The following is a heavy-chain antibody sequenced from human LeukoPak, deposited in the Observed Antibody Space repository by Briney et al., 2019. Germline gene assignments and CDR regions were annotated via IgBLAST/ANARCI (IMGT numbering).Heavy chain of an antibody. J-gene: IGHJ6*03. V-gene: IGHV4-4*07. Sequence: PSETLSLTCTVSGGSISSYYWSWIRQPAGKGLEWIGRIYTSESTNYNPSLKSRVTISVDKSKNQFSLKLSSVTAADTAVYYCARGGFTMVRGVDYYYMDVWGKGTTVTVSS. CDR1: GGSISSYY. D-gene: IGHD3-10*01. CDR2: IYTSEST. CDR3: ARGGFTMVRGVDYYYMDV.